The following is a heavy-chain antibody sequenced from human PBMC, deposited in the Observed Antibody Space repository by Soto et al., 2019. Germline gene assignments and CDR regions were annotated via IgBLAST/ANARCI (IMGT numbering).Heavy chain of an antibody. CDR2: LIPIFGAA. D-gene: IGHD6-6*01. CDR3: ARGRSSPDFDP. V-gene: IGHV1-69*01. CDR1: GGTFINYV. Sequence: QVQLVQSGAEVRKPGSSVKVSCKISGGTFINYVISWLRQAPGQGLEWMGGLIPIFGAANLAQKFQGRVTITADESTSTVNMELSSLTSEDTAVYYGARGRSSPDFDPWGQGTLVTVSS. J-gene: IGHJ5*02.